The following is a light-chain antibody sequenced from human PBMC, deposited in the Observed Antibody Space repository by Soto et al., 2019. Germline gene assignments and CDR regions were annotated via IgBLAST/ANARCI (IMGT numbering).Light chain of an antibody. Sequence: DIPMTPSPSSLSSSVGDRVTITCPASQDISNYLNWYQQKPGKAPKLLIYDASNLETGVPSRFSGSGSGTDFTFTISSLQPEDIATYYCQQYDNLLPLTFGGGTKVDIK. CDR3: QQYDNLLPLT. CDR2: DAS. CDR1: QDISNY. V-gene: IGKV1-33*01. J-gene: IGKJ4*01.